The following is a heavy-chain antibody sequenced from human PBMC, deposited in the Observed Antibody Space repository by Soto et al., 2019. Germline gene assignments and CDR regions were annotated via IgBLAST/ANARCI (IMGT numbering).Heavy chain of an antibody. CDR1: GFTFSSYA. J-gene: IGHJ6*02. CDR3: TRTSRYYYYGMDV. D-gene: IGHD1-7*01. CDR2: ISGSGGST. Sequence: PGGSLRLSCAASGFTFSSYAMSWVRQAPGKGWGWVSAISGSGGSTYYADSVKGRFTISRDNSKNTLYLQMNSLRAEDTAVYYCTRTSRYYYYGMDVWGQGTTVTVSS. V-gene: IGHV3-23*01.